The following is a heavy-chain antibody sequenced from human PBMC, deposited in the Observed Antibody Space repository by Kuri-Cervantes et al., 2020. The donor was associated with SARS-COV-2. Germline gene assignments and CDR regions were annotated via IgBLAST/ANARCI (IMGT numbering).Heavy chain of an antibody. Sequence: SQTLSLTCAVSGGSISSGGYSWSWIRQPPGKGLEWIGYIYHSGSTYYNPSLKSRVTISVDTSKNQFSLKLSSVTAADTAVYYCARGGSYYRVYWFDPWGQGTLVTVSS. D-gene: IGHD1-26*01. CDR3: ARGGSYYRVYWFDP. CDR2: IYHSGST. V-gene: IGHV4-30-2*01. J-gene: IGHJ5*02. CDR1: GGSISSGGYS.